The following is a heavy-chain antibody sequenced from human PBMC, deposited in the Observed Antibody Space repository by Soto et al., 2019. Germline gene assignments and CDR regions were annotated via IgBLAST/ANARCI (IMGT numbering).Heavy chain of an antibody. CDR2: MNTNSGNT. Sequence: QVQLVQSGAEVKKYGASVKVSCKASGYTCTSHDINCVRQATGQGLEWIGWMNTNSGNTGYAQKFQGRVTMTRNTAISTAYLELSSLRSEDTAVYYCARWNYGVFARFDYWGQGTLVTVAS. D-gene: IGHD1-7*01. CDR3: ARWNYGVFARFDY. V-gene: IGHV1-8*01. J-gene: IGHJ4*02. CDR1: GYTCTSHD.